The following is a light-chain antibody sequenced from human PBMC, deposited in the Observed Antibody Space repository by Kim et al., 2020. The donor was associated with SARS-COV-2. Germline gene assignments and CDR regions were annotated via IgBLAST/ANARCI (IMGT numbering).Light chain of an antibody. CDR1: SGDICGFNY. CDR3: SSYASTSTLL. V-gene: IGLV2-14*03. J-gene: IGLJ2*01. CDR2: DVS. Sequence: GHSLTISCTGTSGDICGFNYVSWYQQHPAKAPKLMIFDVSDRPPGVSNRFSGSKSGNTASLTISGLQAEDEADYYSSSYASTSTLLFGGGTQLTVL.